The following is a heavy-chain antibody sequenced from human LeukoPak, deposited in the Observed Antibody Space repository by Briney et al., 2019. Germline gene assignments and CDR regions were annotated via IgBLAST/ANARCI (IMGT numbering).Heavy chain of an antibody. V-gene: IGHV1-2*02. Sequence: GASVKVFCKASGYTFTGYYMHWVRQAPGQGLEWMGWINPNSGGTNYAQKFQGRVTMTRDTSISTAYMELSRLRSDDTAVYYCARDSGETGFWSGSYFDYWGQGTLVTVSS. CDR1: GYTFTGYY. J-gene: IGHJ4*02. CDR2: INPNSGGT. D-gene: IGHD3-3*01. CDR3: ARDSGETGFWSGSYFDY.